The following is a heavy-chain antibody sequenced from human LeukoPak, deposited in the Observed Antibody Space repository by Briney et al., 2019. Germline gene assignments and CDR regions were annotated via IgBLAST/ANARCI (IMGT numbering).Heavy chain of an antibody. Sequence: TSSETLSLTCTVSGGSISRGDYYWSWIRQPPGKGLEWIGYIYYSGRTYYNPSLKSRVTISVDTSKNQFSLKLSSVTAADTAVYYCASATDVYSFDYWGQGTLVTVSS. J-gene: IGHJ4*02. V-gene: IGHV4-30-4*01. CDR2: IYYSGRT. CDR3: ASATDVYSFDY. CDR1: GGSISRGDYY.